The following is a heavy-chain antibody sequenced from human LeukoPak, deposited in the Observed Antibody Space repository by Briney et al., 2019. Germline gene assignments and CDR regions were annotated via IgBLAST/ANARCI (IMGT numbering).Heavy chain of an antibody. CDR2: ISAYNGNT. Sequence: ASVKVCCKAAGYTVTSYGISWVRQAPGQGLEWMGWISAYNGNTNNAQKPQGRVTMTRDTSTSTVYIELSRLRSEDTAVYSCARGLRFLEWLPYDYWGQGTLVTLSS. J-gene: IGHJ4*02. CDR3: ARGLRFLEWLPYDY. CDR1: GYTVTSYG. V-gene: IGHV1-18*01. D-gene: IGHD3-3*01.